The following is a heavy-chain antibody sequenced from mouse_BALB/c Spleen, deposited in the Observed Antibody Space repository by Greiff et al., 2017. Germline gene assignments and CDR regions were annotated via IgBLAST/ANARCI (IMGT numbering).Heavy chain of an antibody. CDR2: INPSSGYT. D-gene: IGHD2-10*02. CDR1: GYTFTSYT. Sequence: QVQLKESGAELARPGASVKMSCKASGYTFTSYTMHWVKQRPGQGLEWIGYINPSSGYTNYNQKFKDKATLTADKSSSTAYMQLSSLTSEDSAVYYCARSKGYGKVYAMDYWGQGTSVTVSS. V-gene: IGHV1-4*01. J-gene: IGHJ4*01. CDR3: ARSKGYGKVYAMDY.